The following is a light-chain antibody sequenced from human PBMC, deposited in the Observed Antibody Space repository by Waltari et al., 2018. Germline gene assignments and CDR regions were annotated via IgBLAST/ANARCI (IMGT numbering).Light chain of an antibody. CDR2: GDN. V-gene: IGLV1-44*01. Sequence: QSVLTQPPSASGTPGQKITISCSGARSNVGGNPVNWYRHLPGSAPKPLIFGDNQRPTGVPDRFSGSKSGTAASLAISGLQSEDEADYYCAAWDFRVELWVFGGGTKLTVL. CDR1: RSNVGGNP. J-gene: IGLJ3*02. CDR3: AAWDFRVELWV.